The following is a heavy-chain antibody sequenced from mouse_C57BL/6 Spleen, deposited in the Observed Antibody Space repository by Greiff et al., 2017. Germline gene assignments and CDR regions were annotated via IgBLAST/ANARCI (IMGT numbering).Heavy chain of an antibody. V-gene: IGHV5-4*01. CDR3: AREGGAAHWYFDV. CDR1: GFTFSSYA. Sequence: EVKVVESGGGLVKPGGSLKLSCAASGFTFSSYAMSWVRQTPEKRLEWVATISDGGSYTYYPDNVKGRFTISRDNAKNNVYLQMSHLKSEDTAMYYCAREGGAAHWYFDVWGTGTTVTVSS. CDR2: ISDGGSYT. J-gene: IGHJ1*03.